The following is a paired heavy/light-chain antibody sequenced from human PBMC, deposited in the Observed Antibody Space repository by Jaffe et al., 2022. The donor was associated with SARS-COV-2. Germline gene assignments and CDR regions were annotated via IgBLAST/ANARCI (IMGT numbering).Heavy chain of an antibody. D-gene: IGHD3-10*01. J-gene: IGHJ5*02. CDR3: ARDYYGSGSYGGVQIDWFDP. Sequence: QVQLQESGPGLVKPSQTLSLTCTVSGGSISSGSYYWSWIRQPAGKGLEWIGRIYTTGSTNYNPSLRSRVTISVDTSKNQFSLKLSSVTAADTAVYYCARDYYGSGSYGGVQIDWFDPWGQGTLVTVSS. V-gene: IGHV4-61*02. CDR2: IYTTGST. CDR1: GGSISSGSYY.
Light chain of an antibody. J-gene: IGLJ2*01. CDR1: SSNIGAGND. CDR2: GNS. CDR3: QSFDSSSSLSGHVV. V-gene: IGLV1-40*01. Sequence: QSVLTQPPSVSGAPGQRVTISCTGSSSNIGAGNDVHWYQQLPGTAPKVLIYGNSNRPSGVPDRFSGSKSGTSASLAITGLQAEDEADYYCQSFDSSSSLSGHVVFGGGTKLTVL.